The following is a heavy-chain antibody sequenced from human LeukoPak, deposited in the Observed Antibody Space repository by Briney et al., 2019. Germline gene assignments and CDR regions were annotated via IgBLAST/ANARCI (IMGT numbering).Heavy chain of an antibody. CDR3: ATSSGYILTV. CDR1: GGPISSGGYY. CDR2: IYYSGST. V-gene: IGHV4-31*03. D-gene: IGHD3-22*01. Sequence: SETLSLTCTVSGGPISSGGYYWSWIRQHPGKGLEWIGYIYYSGSTYYNPSLKSRVTISVDTPKNQFSLKLSSVTAADTAVYYCATSSGYILTVWGQGTMVTVSS. J-gene: IGHJ3*01.